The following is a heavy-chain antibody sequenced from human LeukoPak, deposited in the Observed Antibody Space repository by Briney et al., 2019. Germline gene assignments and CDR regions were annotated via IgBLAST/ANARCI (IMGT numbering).Heavy chain of an antibody. D-gene: IGHD3-22*01. Sequence: PGGSLRLSCAASGLSVSSNYMTWVRQAPGKGLQWVSVIYSVSDTFYADSVKGRFTISRDNSKNTVSLQMNSLRADDTAVYYCARWGYDSSGSYWDNWGQGTLVTVSS. CDR2: IYSVSDT. J-gene: IGHJ4*02. CDR3: ARWGYDSSGSYWDN. V-gene: IGHV3-53*01. CDR1: GLSVSSNY.